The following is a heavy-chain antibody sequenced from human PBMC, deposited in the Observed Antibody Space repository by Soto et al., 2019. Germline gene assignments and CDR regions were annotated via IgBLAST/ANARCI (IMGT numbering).Heavy chain of an antibody. J-gene: IGHJ6*02. CDR3: ARDTIFGVVIIDYGMDV. V-gene: IGHV3-30-3*01. CDR2: ISYDGSNK. CDR1: GFTFSSYA. D-gene: IGHD3-3*01. Sequence: GGSLRLSCAASGFTFSSYAMHWVRQAPSKGLEWVAVISYDGSNKYYADSVKGRFTISRDNSKNTLYLQMNSLRAEDTAVYYCARDTIFGVVIIDYGMDVWGQGTTVTVSS.